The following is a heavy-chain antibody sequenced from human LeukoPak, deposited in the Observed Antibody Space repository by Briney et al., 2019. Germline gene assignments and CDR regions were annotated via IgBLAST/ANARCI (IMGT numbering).Heavy chain of an antibody. Sequence: PGRSLRLSCAASGFPISRYAMQWGLQSPGKGLEWVRVISYDGSNKYYADSVKGRFIISKDNSKNTMNRQLYSLRVEETAVYYCARRLADYDYWGQGTLVTVSS. D-gene: IGHD3-16*01. CDR2: ISYDGSNK. CDR1: GFPISRYA. J-gene: IGHJ4*02. V-gene: IGHV3-30*04. CDR3: ARRLADYDY.